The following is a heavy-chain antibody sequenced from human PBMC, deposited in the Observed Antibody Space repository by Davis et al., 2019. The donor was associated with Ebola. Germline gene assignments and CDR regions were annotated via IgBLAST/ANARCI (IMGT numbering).Heavy chain of an antibody. Sequence: ASVKVSCKASGYTFTSYYMHWVRQAPGQGLEWMGIINPSGGSTSYAQKFQGRVTMTRDTSTSTVYMELSSLRSEDTAVYYCAREKGDGYSLHWFDPWGQGTLVTVSS. V-gene: IGHV1-46*01. CDR1: GYTFTSYY. CDR2: INPSGGST. D-gene: IGHD5-24*01. CDR3: AREKGDGYSLHWFDP. J-gene: IGHJ5*02.